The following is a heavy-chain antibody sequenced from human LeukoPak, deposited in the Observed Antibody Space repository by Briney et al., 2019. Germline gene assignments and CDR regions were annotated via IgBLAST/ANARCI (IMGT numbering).Heavy chain of an antibody. D-gene: IGHD1-26*01. Sequence: ASVKVSCKASGYTFTGYYMHWVRQAPGQGLEWMGWINPNSGGTNYAQEFQGRVTMTRDTSISTAYMELSRLRSDDTAVYYCARVGATTLGWFDPWGQGTLVTVSS. V-gene: IGHV1-2*02. CDR2: INPNSGGT. CDR3: ARVGATTLGWFDP. J-gene: IGHJ5*02. CDR1: GYTFTGYY.